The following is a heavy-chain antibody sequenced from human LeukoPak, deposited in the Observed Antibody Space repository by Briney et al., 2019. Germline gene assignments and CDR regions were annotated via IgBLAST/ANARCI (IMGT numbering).Heavy chain of an antibody. Sequence: GGSLRLSCAASGFTFSSFSMNWVRQAPGKGLEWVSYISSGGSTIYYADSVKGRFTISRDNAKNSLYLQMNSLRAEDTAVYYCARDYDFWSGYYTGIFDYWGQGTLVTVSS. CDR3: ARDYDFWSGYYTGIFDY. D-gene: IGHD3-3*01. J-gene: IGHJ4*02. CDR1: GFTFSSFS. CDR2: ISSGGSTI. V-gene: IGHV3-48*01.